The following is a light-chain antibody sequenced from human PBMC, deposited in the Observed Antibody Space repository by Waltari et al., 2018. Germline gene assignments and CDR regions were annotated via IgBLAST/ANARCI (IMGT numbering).Light chain of an antibody. V-gene: IGKV3-15*01. J-gene: IGKJ3*01. CDR1: QSVSSS. CDR2: GAS. Sequence: EIVLTQSPATLSLSPGERATLSCRASQSVSSSLAWNQQKPGQAPRLLIYGASSRATGIPDRFSGSGSGTDFTLIISSLEPEDFAVYYCQQYSNWPHTFGPGTKLDIK. CDR3: QQYSNWPHT.